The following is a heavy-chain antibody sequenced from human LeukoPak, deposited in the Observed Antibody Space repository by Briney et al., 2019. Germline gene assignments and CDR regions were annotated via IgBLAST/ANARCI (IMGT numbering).Heavy chain of an antibody. Sequence: GGSLRLSCAASGFTFSSYWMSWVRQAPGKGLEWVANIKQVGSEKYYVDSVKGRFTISRDNAKNSLYLQMNSLRAEDTAVYYCARAGLPAAIIGAFDIWGQGTMVTVSS. CDR3: ARAGLPAAIIGAFDI. CDR1: GFTFSSYW. D-gene: IGHD2-2*02. J-gene: IGHJ3*02. V-gene: IGHV3-7*04. CDR2: IKQVGSEK.